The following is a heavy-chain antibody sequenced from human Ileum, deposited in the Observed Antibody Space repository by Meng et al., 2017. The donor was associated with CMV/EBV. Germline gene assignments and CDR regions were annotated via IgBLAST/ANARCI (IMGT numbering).Heavy chain of an antibody. CDR3: VVGGGSTRKGLFDY. J-gene: IGHJ4*02. Sequence: EGQLLESVGGLVYPGGSLGLSWAASGFTVSDFYMNWVRQAPGKGPEWVAVFYIVGETYYADSVKGRFTISRDNSKNSVYLQMNSLRVEDTAIYYCVVGGGSTRKGLFDYWGRGALVTVSS. V-gene: IGHV3-66*01. D-gene: IGHD1-26*01. CDR1: GFTVSDFY. CDR2: FYIVGET.